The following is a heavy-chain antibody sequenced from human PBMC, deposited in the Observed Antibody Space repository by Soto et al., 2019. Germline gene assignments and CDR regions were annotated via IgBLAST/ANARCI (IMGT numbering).Heavy chain of an antibody. CDR1: GASISGGDYY. Sequence: QVQLQESGPGLVKPSQTLSLTCTVSGASISGGDYYWTWIRQPPGKGLEWIGSIYYTGNTYSNPSLESRLSISVDPSNNQFALRLTSVTAPETAIYYCSRAAYDSSTYYLDYWGQGTLVTVFS. CDR3: SRAAYDSSTYYLDY. J-gene: IGHJ4*02. V-gene: IGHV4-30-4*01. D-gene: IGHD3-22*01. CDR2: IYYTGNT.